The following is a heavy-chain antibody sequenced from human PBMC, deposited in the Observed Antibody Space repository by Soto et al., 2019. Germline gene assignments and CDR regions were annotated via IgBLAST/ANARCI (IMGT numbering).Heavy chain of an antibody. CDR3: ARDNVYGDNSFDF. CDR2: INPNTGGT. CDR1: GYIFSNFY. V-gene: IGHV1-46*01. Sequence: QVSLVQSGAEVKKPGASVNVSCKAFGYIFSNFYIHWVRQAPGQGLEWMGIINPNTGGTSYPQKFQGRVTLTRDTSTSTVHMEMSSLTSEDTAVYYCARDNVYGDNSFDFWGQGTLVTVSS. J-gene: IGHJ4*02. D-gene: IGHD4-17*01.